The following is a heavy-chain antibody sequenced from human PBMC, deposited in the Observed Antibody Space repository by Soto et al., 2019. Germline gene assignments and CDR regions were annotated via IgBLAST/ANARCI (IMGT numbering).Heavy chain of an antibody. CDR1: GGSINTATHS. D-gene: IGHD2-15*01. J-gene: IGHJ4*02. V-gene: IGHV4-30-2*01. CDR3: ARGGGVTATGDDY. CDR2: IYHSGST. Sequence: QLQLQESGSGLVKPSQTLSLTCAVSGGSINTATHSWSWIRQPPGKGLEWIGYIYHSGSTYYNPSGKMRVTISIDKSNNRCSLGLSRVTAADSAVYYCARGGGVTATGDDYWGQGILVTVSS.